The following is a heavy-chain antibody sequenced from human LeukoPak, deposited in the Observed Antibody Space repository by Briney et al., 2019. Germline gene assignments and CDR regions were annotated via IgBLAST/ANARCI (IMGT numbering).Heavy chain of an antibody. V-gene: IGHV1-2*02. CDR1: GYTFTGYY. CDR3: ARELSGGSCFDY. CDR2: INPSSGGT. J-gene: IGHJ4*02. D-gene: IGHD2-15*01. Sequence: ASVKVSCKASGYTFTGYYMHWVRQAPGQGLEWMGWINPSSGGTNYAQKFQGRVTMTRDTSISTAYMELSRLRSDDTAVCYCARELSGGSCFDYWGQGTLVTVSS.